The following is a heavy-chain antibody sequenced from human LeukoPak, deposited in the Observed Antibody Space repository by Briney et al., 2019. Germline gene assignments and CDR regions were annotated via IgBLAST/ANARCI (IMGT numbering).Heavy chain of an antibody. D-gene: IGHD3-16*01. V-gene: IGHV4-59*11. J-gene: IGHJ4*02. CDR1: GGSISSHY. CDR3: ARRDLNGGNFDY. CDR2: IYYSGST. Sequence: SETLSLTCTVSGGSISSHYWSWIRQPPGKGLEWIGYIYYSGSTNYNPSLKSRVTISVDTSKNQFSLKLSSVTAADTAVYYCARRDLNGGNFDYWGQGTLVTVSS.